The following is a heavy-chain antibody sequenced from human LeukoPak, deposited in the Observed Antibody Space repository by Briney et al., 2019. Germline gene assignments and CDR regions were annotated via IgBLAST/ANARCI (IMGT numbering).Heavy chain of an antibody. Sequence: ASVKVSCKASGGTFSSYAISWARQAPGQGLEWMGGIIPIFGTANYAQKFQGRVTITADESTSTAYMELSSLRSEDTAVYYCARVEMATSYFDYWGQGTLVTVSS. CDR2: IIPIFGTA. J-gene: IGHJ4*02. D-gene: IGHD5-24*01. V-gene: IGHV1-69*13. CDR1: GGTFSSYA. CDR3: ARVEMATSYFDY.